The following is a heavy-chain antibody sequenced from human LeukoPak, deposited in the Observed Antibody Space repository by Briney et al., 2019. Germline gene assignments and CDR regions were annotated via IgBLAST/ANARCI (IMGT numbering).Heavy chain of an antibody. CDR3: ARDFYNSSGPLTVDRGAY. D-gene: IGHD3-22*01. Sequence: ASVKVSCKASGYTFTSYGISLVRQAPGQGLEWMGWISAYNGNTNYAQKLQGRVTMTTDTSTSTAYMELRSLRSDDTAVYYCARDFYNSSGPLTVDRGAYWGQRTLVTVSS. CDR1: GYTFTSYG. J-gene: IGHJ4*02. CDR2: ISAYNGNT. V-gene: IGHV1-18*01.